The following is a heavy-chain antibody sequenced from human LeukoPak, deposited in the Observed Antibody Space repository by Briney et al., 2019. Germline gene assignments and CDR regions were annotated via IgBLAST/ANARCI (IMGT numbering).Heavy chain of an antibody. D-gene: IGHD3-3*01. CDR3: ARVTIFGVVDEVYYFDY. CDR1: GGSISSGGYY. V-gene: IGHV4-31*03. J-gene: IGHJ4*02. Sequence: SQTLSLTCTVSGGSISSGGYYWSWIRQHPGKGLEWIGYIYYSGSTYYNPSLKSRVTISVDTSKNQFSLKLSSVTAADTAVYYCARVTIFGVVDEVYYFDYWGQGTLVTVSS. CDR2: IYYSGST.